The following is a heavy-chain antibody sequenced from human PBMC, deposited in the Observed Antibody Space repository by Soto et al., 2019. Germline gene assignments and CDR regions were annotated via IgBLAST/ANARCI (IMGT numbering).Heavy chain of an antibody. D-gene: IGHD2-15*01. V-gene: IGHV3-23*01. J-gene: IGHJ5*02. CDR3: AKDPLYCSGGSCSGGNWFDP. Sequence: EVQLLESGGGLVQPGGSLRLSCAASGFTFSSYAMSWVRQAPGKGLEWVSAISGSGGSTYYADSVKGRFTISRDNSKNTLYLQMNSLRAEDTAVYYCAKDPLYCSGGSCSGGNWFDPWGQGTLVTVSS. CDR2: ISGSGGST. CDR1: GFTFSSYA.